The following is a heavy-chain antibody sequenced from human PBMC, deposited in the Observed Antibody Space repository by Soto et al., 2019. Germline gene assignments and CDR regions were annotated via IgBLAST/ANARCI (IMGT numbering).Heavy chain of an antibody. CDR1: GFTFSSYA. CDR3: ARDMKTGSWYGYYGMDV. J-gene: IGHJ6*02. V-gene: IGHV3-30-3*01. D-gene: IGHD6-13*01. Sequence: QVQLVESGGGVVQPGRSLRLSCAASGFTFSSYAMHWVRQAPGKGLEWVAVISYDGSNKYYADSVKGRFTISRDNSKNTLYLQMNSLRAEDTAVYYCARDMKTGSWYGYYGMDVWGQGTTVTVSS. CDR2: ISYDGSNK.